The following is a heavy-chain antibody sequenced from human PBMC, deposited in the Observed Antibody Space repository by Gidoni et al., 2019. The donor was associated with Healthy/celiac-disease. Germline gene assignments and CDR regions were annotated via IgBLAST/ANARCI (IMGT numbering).Heavy chain of an antibody. CDR3: ARTYYYDSEGGDAFDI. J-gene: IGHJ3*02. CDR2: ISSSSSYI. CDR1: GFTFSSYS. Sequence: EVQLVESGGGLVKPGGSLRLSCAASGFTFSSYSMNWVRQSPGKGLEWVSSISSSSSYIYYADSVKGRFTISRDNAKNSLYLQMNSLRAEDTAVYYCARTYYYDSEGGDAFDIWGQGTMVTVSS. D-gene: IGHD3-22*01. V-gene: IGHV3-21*01.